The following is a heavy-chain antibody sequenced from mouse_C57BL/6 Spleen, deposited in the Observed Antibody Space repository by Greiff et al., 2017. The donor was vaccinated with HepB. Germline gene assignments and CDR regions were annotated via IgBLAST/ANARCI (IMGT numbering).Heavy chain of an antibody. CDR1: GYTFTDYN. CDR2: INPNNGGT. V-gene: IGHV1-22*01. CDR3: ACITTVVAPDY. J-gene: IGHJ2*01. Sequence: EVMLVESGPELVKPGASVKMSCKASGYTFTDYNMHWVKQSHGKSLEWIGYINPNNGGTSYNQKFKGKATLTVNKSSSTAYMELRSLTSEDSAVYYCACITTVVAPDYWGQGTTLTVSS. D-gene: IGHD1-1*01.